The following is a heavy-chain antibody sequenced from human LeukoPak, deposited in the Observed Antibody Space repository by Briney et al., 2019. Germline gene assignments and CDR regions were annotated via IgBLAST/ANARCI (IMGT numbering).Heavy chain of an antibody. Sequence: ASVKLSCKASGYTFTSYGISCVRQAPGQGLEWSGWISAYNGNTNYSQERQGRVTITTDTYTRTAYMELRSMRSDATAVYYCARSKKGVVVRAAMEYFQHWGQGTLVTVSS. D-gene: IGHD2-2*01. V-gene: IGHV1-18*01. CDR2: ISAYNGNT. CDR1: GYTFTSYG. J-gene: IGHJ1*01. CDR3: ARSKKGVVVRAAMEYFQH.